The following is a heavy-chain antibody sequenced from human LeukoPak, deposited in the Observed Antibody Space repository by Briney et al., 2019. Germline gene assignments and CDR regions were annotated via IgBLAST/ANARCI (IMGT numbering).Heavy chain of an antibody. J-gene: IGHJ4*02. D-gene: IGHD3-22*01. Sequence: SETLSLTCAVYGGSFSGYYWSWIRQPPGKGLEWIGEINHSGSTNYNPSLKSRVTISVDTSKNQFSLKLSSVTAADTAVYYCAGKYYYDSSGGRGWYFDYWGQGTLVTVSS. CDR1: GGSFSGYY. V-gene: IGHV4-34*01. CDR2: INHSGST. CDR3: AGKYYYDSSGGRGWYFDY.